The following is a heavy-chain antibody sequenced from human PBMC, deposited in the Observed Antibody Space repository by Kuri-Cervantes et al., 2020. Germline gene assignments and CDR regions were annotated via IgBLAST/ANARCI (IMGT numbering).Heavy chain of an antibody. J-gene: IGHJ4*02. V-gene: IGHV3-21*01. D-gene: IGHD3-10*01. Sequence: GESLKISCAASGFTFSSYSMNWVRQAPGKGLEWVSSISSSSSYIYYADSVKGRITISRDNAKNSLYLQMNSLRAEDTAVYYCARGIYGSGSYWGQGTLVTVSS. CDR3: ARGIYGSGSY. CDR1: GFTFSSYS. CDR2: ISSSSSYI.